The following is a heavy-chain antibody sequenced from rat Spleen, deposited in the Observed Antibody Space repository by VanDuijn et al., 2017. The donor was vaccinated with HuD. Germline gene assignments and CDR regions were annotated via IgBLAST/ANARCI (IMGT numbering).Heavy chain of an antibody. Sequence: EVQLVESDGGLVQPGRSLKLSCAASGFTFSDYYMAWVRQAPTKGLEWVATISSDGRRNYYRDSVKGRFTISRDNAKSNLSLQMNSLRSEDTATYYCTRGGSDYWGQGVMVTVSS. CDR1: GFTFSDYY. CDR3: TRGGSDY. CDR2: ISSDGRRN. D-gene: IGHD4-3*01. V-gene: IGHV5-29*01. J-gene: IGHJ2*01.